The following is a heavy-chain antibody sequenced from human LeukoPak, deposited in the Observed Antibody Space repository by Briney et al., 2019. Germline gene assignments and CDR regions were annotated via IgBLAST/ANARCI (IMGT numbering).Heavy chain of an antibody. D-gene: IGHD3-22*01. Sequence: GGSLRLSCAASGFTFSSYAMSWVRQAPGKGLEWVSAISGSGGSTYYADSVKGRFTISRDNAKNSLYLQMNSLRAEDTAVYFCARDRNSAYYSDYWGQGTLVTVSS. CDR1: GFTFSSYA. J-gene: IGHJ4*02. CDR3: ARDRNSAYYSDY. CDR2: ISGSGGST. V-gene: IGHV3-23*01.